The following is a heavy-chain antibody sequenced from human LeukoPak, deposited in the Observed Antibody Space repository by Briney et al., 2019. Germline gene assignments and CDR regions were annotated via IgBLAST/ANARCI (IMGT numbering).Heavy chain of an antibody. V-gene: IGHV4-59*01. CDR2: IYDSGST. D-gene: IGHD6-13*01. CDR3: ARDYSSSWYGGGWFAP. CDR1: GGSISSYY. J-gene: IGHJ5*02. Sequence: SETLSLTCTVPGGSISSYYWSWIRQPPGKGREWIGYIYDSGSTNYNPSLKSRVTISVDTSKKQFSLKLSSVTAAATAVYYCARDYSSSWYGGGWFAPWSQGSLVTVS.